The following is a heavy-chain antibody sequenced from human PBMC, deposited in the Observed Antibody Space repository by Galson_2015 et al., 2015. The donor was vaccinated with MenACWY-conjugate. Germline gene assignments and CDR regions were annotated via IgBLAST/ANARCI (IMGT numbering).Heavy chain of an antibody. J-gene: IGHJ4*02. CDR3: ARLAFVSGWYYFDY. CDR1: GGSFSGNY. CDR2: INRSGIT. V-gene: IGHV4-34*01. D-gene: IGHD6-13*01. Sequence: TLSLTCAVHGGSFSGNYWSWIRQTPGKGLEWIGEINRSGITNYNPSLSSRATISADTSKNQLSLKLISVTAADTAMYYCARLAFVSGWYYFDYWGQGTQVTVSS.